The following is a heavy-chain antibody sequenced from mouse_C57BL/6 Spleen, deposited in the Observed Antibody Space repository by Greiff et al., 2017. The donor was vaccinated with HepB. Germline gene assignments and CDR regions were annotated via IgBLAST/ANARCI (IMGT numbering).Heavy chain of an antibody. D-gene: IGHD2-4*01. CDR3: ARIYYDYDDAMDY. V-gene: IGHV5-17*01. Sequence: EVNLVESGGGLVKPGGSLKLSCAASGFTFSDYGMHWVRQAPEKGLEWVAYISSGSSTIYYADTVKGRFTISRDNAKNTLFLQMTSLRSEDTAMYYCARIYYDYDDAMDYWGQGTSVTVSS. J-gene: IGHJ4*01. CDR2: ISSGSSTI. CDR1: GFTFSDYG.